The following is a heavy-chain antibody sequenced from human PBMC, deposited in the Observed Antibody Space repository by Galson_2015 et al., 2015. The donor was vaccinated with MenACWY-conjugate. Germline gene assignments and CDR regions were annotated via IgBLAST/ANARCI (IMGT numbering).Heavy chain of an antibody. J-gene: IGHJ3*02. Sequence: SLRLSCAASGFTFSSYGMHWVRQAPGKGLEWVAVISYDGSNKYYADSVKGRFTISRDNSRNTLYLQMNSLRAEDTAVYYCAKEISEVPADPAMGFGEDVNAFDIWGQGTMVTVSS. V-gene: IGHV3-30*18. CDR1: GFTFSSYG. CDR3: AKEISEVPADPAMGFGEDVNAFDI. D-gene: IGHD2-2*01. CDR2: ISYDGSNK.